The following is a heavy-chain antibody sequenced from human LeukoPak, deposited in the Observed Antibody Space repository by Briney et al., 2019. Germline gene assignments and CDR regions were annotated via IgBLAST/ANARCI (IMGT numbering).Heavy chain of an antibody. CDR2: IYYSGST. CDR1: GGSISSGDYY. CDR3: ARVSSGWYPWFDY. Sequence: SQTLSLTCTVSGGSISSGDYYWSWIRQPPGKGLEWIGYIYYSGSTYCNPSLKSRVTISVDTSKNQFSLKLSSVTAADTAVYYCARVSSGWYPWFDYWGQGTLVTVSS. V-gene: IGHV4-30-4*01. D-gene: IGHD6-19*01. J-gene: IGHJ4*02.